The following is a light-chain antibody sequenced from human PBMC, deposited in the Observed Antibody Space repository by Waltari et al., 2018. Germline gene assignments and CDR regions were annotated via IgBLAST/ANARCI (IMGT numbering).Light chain of an antibody. CDR2: GNN. CDR3: QSYDGSLSGWV. Sequence: QSVLTQPPSVSGAPGQRVTISCTGSSSNIRAGYDVHWYQHLPGTAPRLLIYGNNNRPSGVPDRFSGSKSGTSASLAITGLQAEDEVDYYCQSYDGSLSGWVFGGGTKLTVL. CDR1: SSNIRAGYD. V-gene: IGLV1-40*01. J-gene: IGLJ3*02.